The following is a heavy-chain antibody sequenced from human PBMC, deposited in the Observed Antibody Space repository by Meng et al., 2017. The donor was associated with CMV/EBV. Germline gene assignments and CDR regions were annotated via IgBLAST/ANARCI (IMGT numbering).Heavy chain of an antibody. J-gene: IGHJ4*02. Sequence: SETLSLTCAVYGGSFSGYYWSWIRQPPGKGLEWIGEINHIVSTNYNPSLKSRVTISVDTSKNQFSLKLSSVTAADTAVYYCARGSWVFGAPPDYWGQGTLVTVSS. D-gene: IGHD3-10*02. CDR3: ARGSWVFGAPPDY. CDR1: GGSFSGYY. CDR2: INHIVST. V-gene: IGHV4-34*01.